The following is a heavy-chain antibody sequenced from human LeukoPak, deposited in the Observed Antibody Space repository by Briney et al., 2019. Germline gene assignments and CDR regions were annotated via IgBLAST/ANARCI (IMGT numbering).Heavy chain of an antibody. J-gene: IGHJ4*02. CDR3: AKDAYGGNSGDFFDY. CDR2: ISGSGDTT. V-gene: IGHV3-23*01. D-gene: IGHD4-17*01. Sequence: GGSLRLSCAASGFTFSSYAMSWVRQAPGKGLEWVSGISGSGDTTYYADSVEGRFTISRDNSKNTLYLQMNSLRAEDTAVYYCAKDAYGGNSGDFFDYWGQGTLVTVSS. CDR1: GFTFSSYA.